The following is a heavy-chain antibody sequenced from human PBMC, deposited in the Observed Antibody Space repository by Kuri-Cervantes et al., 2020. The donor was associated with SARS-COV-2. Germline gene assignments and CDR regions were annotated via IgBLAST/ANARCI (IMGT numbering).Heavy chain of an antibody. V-gene: IGHV4-59*04. CDR1: GGSISSYY. J-gene: IGHJ6*03. Sequence: SETLSLTCSVSGGSISSYYWSWIRKPPGKGLEWIGSIFRSGITYYNPSLKSRVTMSVDTTKNQFSLKLSSVTAADTAVYYCARIDYHTSGYYYYYYYMDVWGKGTTVTVSS. CDR3: ARIDYHTSGYYYYYYYMDV. CDR2: IFRSGIT. D-gene: IGHD3-22*01.